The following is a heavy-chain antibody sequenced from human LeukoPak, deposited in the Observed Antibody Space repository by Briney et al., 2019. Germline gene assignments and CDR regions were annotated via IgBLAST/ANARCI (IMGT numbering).Heavy chain of an antibody. V-gene: IGHV3-74*01. J-gene: IGHJ4*02. CDR1: GFTFSSYW. D-gene: IGHD3-10*01. Sequence: GGSLTLSCAASGFTFSSYWMHWVRQAPGKGLVWVSRISSDGSNTNYADSVKGRFTISRDNAKNTLYLQMNSLRAEDTAVYYCARPFGSGSLAYWGQGTLVTVSS. CDR2: ISSDGSNT. CDR3: ARPFGSGSLAY.